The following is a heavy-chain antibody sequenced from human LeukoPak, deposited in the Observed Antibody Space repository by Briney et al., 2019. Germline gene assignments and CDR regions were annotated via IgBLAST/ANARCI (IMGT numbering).Heavy chain of an antibody. D-gene: IGHD4-17*01. CDR2: IYYSGST. J-gene: IGHJ4*02. CDR3: ARVLDYGEDY. Sequence: SETLSLTCTVSGGSISSGGYYWSWLRQHPGKGLEWIGYIYYSGSTYYNPSLKSRVTISVDTSKNQFSLKLSSVTAADTAVYYCARVLDYGEDYWGQGTLVTVSS. CDR1: GGSISSGGYY. V-gene: IGHV4-31*03.